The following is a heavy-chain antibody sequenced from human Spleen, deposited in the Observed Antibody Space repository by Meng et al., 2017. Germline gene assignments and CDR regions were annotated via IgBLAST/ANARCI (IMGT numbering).Heavy chain of an antibody. V-gene: IGHV5-51*01. CDR3: VRLQCSGGSCYPDY. D-gene: IGHD2-15*01. J-gene: IGHJ4*02. Sequence: GESLKISCKGSGYNFNTYWIGWVRQMPGKGLEWMGIFYPGDSDTRYRPSFQGQVTISADKSISTAYLQWSSLKASDSAMYYCVRLQCSGGSCYPDYWGQGTLVTVSS. CDR1: GYNFNTYW. CDR2: FYPGDSDT.